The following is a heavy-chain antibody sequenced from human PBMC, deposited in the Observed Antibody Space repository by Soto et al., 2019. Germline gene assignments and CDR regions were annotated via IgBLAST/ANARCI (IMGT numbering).Heavy chain of an antibody. CDR3: ASYHFLDLWTGSRHYMDV. Sequence: QVHLEQWGAGLLNPSETLSLTCAVYGGSLSGYYWSWVRQSPGKGLEWIGEINHSGTANYNPSLKTRVTISADASKHQFCLRLTSVTAADSAIYYCASYHFLDLWTGSRHYMDVWSRGTPVTVSS. CDR1: GGSLSGYY. D-gene: IGHD3-9*01. CDR2: INHSGTA. V-gene: IGHV4-34*02. J-gene: IGHJ6*03.